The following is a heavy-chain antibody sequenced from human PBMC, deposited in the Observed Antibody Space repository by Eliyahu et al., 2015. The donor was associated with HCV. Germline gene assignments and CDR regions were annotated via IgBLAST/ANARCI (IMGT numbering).Heavy chain of an antibody. D-gene: IGHD1-26*01. V-gene: IGHV1-18*01. CDR3: ARSSRLVGATKGSDDN. Sequence: QAQLVQSGTEVRRPGTSVKVSCKASGYTFXNYGINWMRQAPGQGLEWMGWISPHNGNTNYAQKFQGRVTMTTDTSTTTAYMEVRSLRSDDTAVYYCARSSRLVGATKGSDDNWGQGTLVTVSP. CDR1: GYTFXNYG. CDR2: ISPHNGNT. J-gene: IGHJ4*02.